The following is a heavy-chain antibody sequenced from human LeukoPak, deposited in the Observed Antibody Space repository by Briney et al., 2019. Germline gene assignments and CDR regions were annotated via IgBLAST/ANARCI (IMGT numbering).Heavy chain of an antibody. V-gene: IGHV3-30*04. J-gene: IGHJ6*02. CDR3: ARDPGQSTYNDPYYGMDV. CDR1: GITLSIHA. Sequence: PGGSLRLSCAASGITLSIHAMHWVRQAPGKGLEWVALISYDGSATYYADSAKGRFTISRDNAKDTLYLEMNSLKVDDTAVYRCARDPGQSTYNDPYYGMDVWGQGTTVTVSS. CDR2: ISYDGSAT. D-gene: IGHD1-1*01.